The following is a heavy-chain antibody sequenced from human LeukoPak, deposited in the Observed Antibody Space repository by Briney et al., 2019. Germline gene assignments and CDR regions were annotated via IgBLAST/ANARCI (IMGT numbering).Heavy chain of an antibody. Sequence: ASVKVSCKASGGTFSSYAISWVRQAPGQGLEWMGGIIPIFGTANYAQKFQGRVTITADESTSTAYMELSSLRSEDTAVYYCARDSGRWELPDYWGQGTLVTVSS. D-gene: IGHD1-26*01. CDR2: IIPIFGTA. CDR1: GGTFSSYA. V-gene: IGHV1-69*13. J-gene: IGHJ4*02. CDR3: ARDSGRWELPDY.